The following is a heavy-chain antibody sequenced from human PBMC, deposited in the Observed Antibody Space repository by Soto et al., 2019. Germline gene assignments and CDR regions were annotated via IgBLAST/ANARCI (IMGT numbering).Heavy chain of an antibody. CDR2: IFHTGTP. CDR1: GGSISPYY. D-gene: IGHD6-19*01. Sequence: SETLSLTCTVSGGSISPYYWSWIRQPPGGGLEWIGYIFHTGTPRYSPSLESRVTLSVDSSKNQVYLKLTSVTAADTAVYSCARETSVGTSPFSNSGWYGYFDSWGPGALVTVSS. CDR3: ARETSVGTSPFSNSGWYGYFDS. J-gene: IGHJ4*02. V-gene: IGHV4-59*01.